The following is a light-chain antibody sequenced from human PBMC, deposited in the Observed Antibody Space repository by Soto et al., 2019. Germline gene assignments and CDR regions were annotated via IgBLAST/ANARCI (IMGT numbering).Light chain of an antibody. J-gene: IGLJ3*02. CDR2: RNH. Sequence: QSVLTQPPSVSGAPGQRVTISCTGTRSNIGAGYDVHWYQQIPGTAPKLLIYRNHDRPSGVPDRFSGSKSGTSASLTITGLQAEDEADYYCQSYDTSVSGARVFG. CDR3: QSYDTSVSGARV. V-gene: IGLV1-40*01. CDR1: RSNIGAGYD.